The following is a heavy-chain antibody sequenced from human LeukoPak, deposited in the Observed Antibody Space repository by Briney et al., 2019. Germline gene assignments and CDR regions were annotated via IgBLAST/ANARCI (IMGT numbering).Heavy chain of an antibody. J-gene: IGHJ4*02. Sequence: LPGGSLRLSCAASGFTFSKYWMLWVRQAPGKGLESVSRINTDGTVTTYADSVKGRFTVSRDNADNTMFLQVHSVRDEDTAVYYCATKQWLAPPPDSWGQGTPVTVSS. D-gene: IGHD6-19*01. CDR1: GFTFSKYW. V-gene: IGHV3-74*01. CDR2: INTDGTVT. CDR3: ATKQWLAPPPDS.